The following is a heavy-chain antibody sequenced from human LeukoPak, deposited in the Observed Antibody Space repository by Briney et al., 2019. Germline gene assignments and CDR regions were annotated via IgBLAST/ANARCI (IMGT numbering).Heavy chain of an antibody. CDR3: GRAPDY. CDR2: IYSSGST. V-gene: IGHV4-39*02. Sequence: SETLSLTCTVSGGSISSTSYYWGWIRQPPGKGLEWLGCIYSSGSTYYSPSLKSRVTISEDTSKAHFSLTLSSVTAADTAVYYCGRAPDYWGQGTLVTVSS. J-gene: IGHJ4*02. CDR1: GGSISSTSYY.